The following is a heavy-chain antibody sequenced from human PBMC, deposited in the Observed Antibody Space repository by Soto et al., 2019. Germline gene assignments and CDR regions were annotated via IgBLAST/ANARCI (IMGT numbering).Heavy chain of an antibody. V-gene: IGHV1-18*01. D-gene: IGHD2-15*01. CDR1: GYTFTSYG. Sequence: GASVKVSCKASGYTFTSYGISWVRQAPGQGLEWMGWISAYNGNTNYAQKLQGRVTMTTDTSTSTAYMELRSLRSDDTAVYYCARIYCSGGSGYVGYYYYYHLAVWGKGTTVTVSS. CDR3: ARIYCSGGSGYVGYYYYYHLAV. J-gene: IGHJ6*03. CDR2: ISAYNGNT.